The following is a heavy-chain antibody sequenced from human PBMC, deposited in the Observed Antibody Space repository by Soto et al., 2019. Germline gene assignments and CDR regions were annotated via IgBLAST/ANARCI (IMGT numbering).Heavy chain of an antibody. CDR3: MTDKELLQLGGNYYDSLDV. CDR1: GGTFRNSA. D-gene: IGHD2-15*01. CDR2: IMPIFRTP. V-gene: IGHV1-69*12. Sequence: QVQLEQSGAEVKKPGSSVKVSCKASGGTFRNSAISWVRQAPGQGLEWMGGIMPIFRTPDHAQKFQCRVTVNAHESTSTAYMELSGLISHDTATYHCMTDKELLQLGGNYYDSLDVWGQGTTVTVSS. J-gene: IGHJ6*02.